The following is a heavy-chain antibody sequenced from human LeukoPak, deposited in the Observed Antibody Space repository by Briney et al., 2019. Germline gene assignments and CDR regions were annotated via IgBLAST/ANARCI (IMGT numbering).Heavy chain of an antibody. D-gene: IGHD3-3*01. CDR3: AKNGATFGVFDY. V-gene: IGHV3-23*01. CDR1: EFSFSSYA. J-gene: IGHJ4*02. CDR2: ISGSGGTT. Sequence: WGVLRLSCEVSEFSFSSYAMSWVRQAPGKGLEWVSGISGSGGTTYYADSVKGRFTISRDNSRNTLYLQMSSLRAEDTAVYFCAKNGATFGVFDYWGQGTLVTVSS.